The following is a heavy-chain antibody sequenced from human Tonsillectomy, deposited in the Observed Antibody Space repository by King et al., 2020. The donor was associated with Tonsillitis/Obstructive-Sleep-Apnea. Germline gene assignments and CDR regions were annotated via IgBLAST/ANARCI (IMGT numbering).Heavy chain of an antibody. V-gene: IGHV3-23*04. CDR1: GFTFSSYA. D-gene: IGHD4-17*01. Sequence: VQLVESGGGLVQPGGALRLSCAASGFTFSSYAMSLVRQAPGKGLDWGSAISGSGGSTSYAAAVKGRFTISRDNSKNTLYLQMNSLRAEDTAVYYCAKESGGDYGHAFDIWGQGTMVTVSS. J-gene: IGHJ3*02. CDR2: ISGSGGST. CDR3: AKESGGDYGHAFDI.